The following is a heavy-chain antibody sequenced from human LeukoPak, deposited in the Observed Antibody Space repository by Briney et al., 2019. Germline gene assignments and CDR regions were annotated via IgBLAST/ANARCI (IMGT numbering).Heavy chain of an antibody. Sequence: SETLSLTCAVYGGSFSGYYWSWIRQPPGKGLEWIGVINHSGSTNYNPSLKSRVTISVDTSKNQFSLKLSSVTAADTAVYYCARGRGRWLQLEPFDYWGQGTLVTVSS. CDR3: ARGRGRWLQLEPFDY. CDR1: GGSFSGYY. CDR2: INHSGST. J-gene: IGHJ4*02. D-gene: IGHD5-24*01. V-gene: IGHV4-34*01.